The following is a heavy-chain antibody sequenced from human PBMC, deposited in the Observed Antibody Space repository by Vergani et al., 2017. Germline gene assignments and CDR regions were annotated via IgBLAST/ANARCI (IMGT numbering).Heavy chain of an antibody. J-gene: IGHJ3*02. D-gene: IGHD2-15*01. CDR3: AAPRPQGYCSCGSCYSDDAFDI. Sequence: QMQLVQSGPEVKKPGTSVKVSCKASGFTFTSSAMQWVRQARGQRLEWIGWIVVGSGNTNYAQKFQERVTITRDMSTSTAYMELSSLRSEDTAVYYCAAPRPQGYCSCGSCYSDDAFDIWGQGTMVTVSS. CDR2: IVVGSGNT. CDR1: GFTFTSSA. V-gene: IGHV1-58*02.